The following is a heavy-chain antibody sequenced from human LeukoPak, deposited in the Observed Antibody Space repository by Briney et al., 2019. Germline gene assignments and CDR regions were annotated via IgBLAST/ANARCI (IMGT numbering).Heavy chain of an antibody. CDR3: ASADGSGYRYY. Sequence: GGSLRLSCVASEYTFSNYAMSWVRQAPGKGLEWVSSIDSGGGSTYYADSVKGRFTISRDNSKNTLYLQMNSLRAEDTAIYYCASADGSGYRYYWGQGALVTVSS. D-gene: IGHD3-22*01. J-gene: IGHJ4*02. CDR2: IDSGGGST. V-gene: IGHV3-23*01. CDR1: EYTFSNYA.